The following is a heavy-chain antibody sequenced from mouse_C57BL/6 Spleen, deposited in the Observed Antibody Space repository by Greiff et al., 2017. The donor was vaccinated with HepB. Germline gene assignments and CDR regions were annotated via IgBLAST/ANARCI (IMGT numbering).Heavy chain of an antibody. CDR1: GYTFTSYG. Sequence: QVQLKESGAELARPGASVKLSCKASGYTFTSYGISWEKQRTGQGLEWIGEIYPRSGNTYYNEKFKGKATLTADKSSSTAYMELRSLTSEDSAVYFCARGVNYGSSWYFDVWGTGTTVTVSS. V-gene: IGHV1-81*01. CDR3: ARGVNYGSSWYFDV. CDR2: IYPRSGNT. D-gene: IGHD1-1*01. J-gene: IGHJ1*03.